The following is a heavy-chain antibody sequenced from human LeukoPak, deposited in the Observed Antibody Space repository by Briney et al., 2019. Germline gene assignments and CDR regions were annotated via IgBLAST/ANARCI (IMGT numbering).Heavy chain of an antibody. CDR3: ARDRGRIAAAGTILWFDP. J-gene: IGHJ5*02. V-gene: IGHV1-69*01. CDR1: GGTFSSYA. CDR2: IIPIFGTA. Sequence: SVKVSCKASGGTFSSYAISWVRQAPGQGLERMGGIIPIFGTANYAQKFQGRVTITADESTSTAYMELSSLRSEDTAVYYCARDRGRIAAAGTILWFDPWGQGTLVTVSS. D-gene: IGHD6-13*01.